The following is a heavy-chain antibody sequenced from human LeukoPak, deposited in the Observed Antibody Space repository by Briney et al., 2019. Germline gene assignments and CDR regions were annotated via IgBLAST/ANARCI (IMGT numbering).Heavy chain of an antibody. Sequence: ASVKVSCKTSGYTFTSYGISWVRQAPGQGLEWMGWISAYNGNTNYAQKLQGRVTITTDTSTSTAYMEMRSLRSDDTAVYYCARDPGIAAAGYYYYYGMDVWGQGTTVTVSS. CDR3: ARDPGIAAAGYYYYYGMDV. CDR1: GYTFTSYG. CDR2: ISAYNGNT. V-gene: IGHV1-18*01. D-gene: IGHD6-13*01. J-gene: IGHJ6*02.